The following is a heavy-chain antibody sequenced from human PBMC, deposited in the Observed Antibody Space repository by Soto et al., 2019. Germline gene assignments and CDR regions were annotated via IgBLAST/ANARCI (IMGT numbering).Heavy chain of an antibody. V-gene: IGHV3-9*01. CDR3: AKDKEEYGYSSSWFPD. D-gene: IGHD6-13*01. CDR2: ISWNSGSI. CDR1: GFTFDDYA. Sequence: GGSLRLSCAASGFTFDDYAMHWVRQAPGKGLEWVSGISWNSGSIGYADSVKGRFTISRDNAKNSLYLQMNSLRAEDTALYYCAKDKEEYGYSSSWFPDWGQGTLVTVSS. J-gene: IGHJ4*02.